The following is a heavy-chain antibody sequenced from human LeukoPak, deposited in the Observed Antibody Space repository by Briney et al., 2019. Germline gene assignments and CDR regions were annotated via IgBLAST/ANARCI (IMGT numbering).Heavy chain of an antibody. D-gene: IGHD6-19*01. CDR2: IKTDGSTT. Sequence: GGSLRLSCAVSGFTFSSSWMHWVRQAPGKGLVWVSHIKTDGSTTAYADSVKGRFTISRDNAENSLYLQMNSLRVEDTAFYYCAKDNRRHYTSGPNPDSLHWGQGALVTVSS. CDR1: GFTFSSSW. J-gene: IGHJ4*02. CDR3: AKDNRRHYTSGPNPDSLH. V-gene: IGHV3-74*01.